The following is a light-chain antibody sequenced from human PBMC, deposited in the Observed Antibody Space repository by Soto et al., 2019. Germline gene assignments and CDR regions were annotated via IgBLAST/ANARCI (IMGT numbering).Light chain of an antibody. CDR1: QSISSF. V-gene: IGKV1-39*01. Sequence: DIRMTQSPSSLSASVGDRVTITCRASQSISSFVNWYQQKPGKAPKLLIYVASSLHTGVPSTFSGSGSGTVFNLTITNLQSVTFATYFCQQTYSYPSTTFGQGTRLEIK. J-gene: IGKJ5*01. CDR2: VAS. CDR3: QQTYSYPSTT.